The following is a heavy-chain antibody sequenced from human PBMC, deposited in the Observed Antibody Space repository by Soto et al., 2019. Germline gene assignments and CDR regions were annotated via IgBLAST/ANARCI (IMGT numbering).Heavy chain of an antibody. CDR2: ISQSGNT. J-gene: IGHJ5*01. CDR3: ARGRYCLTGRCFPNWFDS. V-gene: IGHV4-34*01. CDR1: SGSFSGYY. Sequence: SETLSLTCSIYSGSFSGYYWSWIRQPPGKGLEWIGEISQSGNTNYSPSLKSRVAISLDTSKSQFSLNVTSVTAADTAVYFCARGRYCLTGRCFPNWFDSWGQGTLVTVSS. D-gene: IGHD2-15*01.